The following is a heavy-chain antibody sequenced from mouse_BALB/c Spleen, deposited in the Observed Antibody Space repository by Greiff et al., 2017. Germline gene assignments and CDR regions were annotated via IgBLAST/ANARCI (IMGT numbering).Heavy chain of an antibody. CDR1: GDSITSGY. Sequence: EVQLVESGPSLVKPSQTLSLTCSVTGDSITSGYWNWIRKFPGNKLEYMGYISYSGSTYYNPSLKSRISITRDTSKNQYYLQLNSVTTEDTATYYCARRGIYYYGSSYSTDWYFDVWGAGTTVTVSS. D-gene: IGHD1-1*01. V-gene: IGHV3-8*02. J-gene: IGHJ1*01. CDR2: ISYSGST. CDR3: ARRGIYYYGSSYSTDWYFDV.